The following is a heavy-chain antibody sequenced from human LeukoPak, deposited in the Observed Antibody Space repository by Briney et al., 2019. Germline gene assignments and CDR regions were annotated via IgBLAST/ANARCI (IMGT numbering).Heavy chain of an antibody. Sequence: PGVSLRLSCAASGFTFSTYAMNWVRQVPGQGLEWVSGISGSGDNTYYADSVRGRFTISRDKSKSTVYLQMNSLGVEDTAIYYCARGRKLGAPTYFFDYWGQGTLVTVSS. CDR3: ARGRKLGAPTYFFDY. D-gene: IGHD1-26*01. V-gene: IGHV3-23*01. CDR2: ISGSGDNT. J-gene: IGHJ4*02. CDR1: GFTFSTYA.